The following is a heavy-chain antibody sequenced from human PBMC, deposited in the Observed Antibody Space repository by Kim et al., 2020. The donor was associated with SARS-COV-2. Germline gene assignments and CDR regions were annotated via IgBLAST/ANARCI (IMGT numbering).Heavy chain of an antibody. J-gene: IGHJ4*02. CDR3: ASCSGGSCYNSLNY. CDR1: GFTFNNYA. D-gene: IGHD2-15*01. CDR2: ISNSGGNI. Sequence: GGSLRPSCVVSGFTFNNYAMSWVRQAPGKGLEWVSSISNSGGNIYYADSVKGRFAISRDNSKNTLYLQMNSLRAEDTAVYYCASCSGGSCYNSLNYWGQG. V-gene: IGHV3-23*01.